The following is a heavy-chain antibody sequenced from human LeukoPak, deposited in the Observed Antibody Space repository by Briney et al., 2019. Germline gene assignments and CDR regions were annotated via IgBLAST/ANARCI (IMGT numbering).Heavy chain of an antibody. CDR1: GYTFPSYY. V-gene: IGHV1-46*01. CDR2: INPSDGST. Sequence: ASVKVSCKASGYTFPSYYMHWVRQAPGQGLEWMGIINPSDGSTRYPQKFQGRVTMTRDTSTSTVYMELSSLRSEDTAVYYCARDPTAYSGSYSFDYWGQGTLVTVSS. D-gene: IGHD1-26*01. CDR3: ARDPTAYSGSYSFDY. J-gene: IGHJ4*02.